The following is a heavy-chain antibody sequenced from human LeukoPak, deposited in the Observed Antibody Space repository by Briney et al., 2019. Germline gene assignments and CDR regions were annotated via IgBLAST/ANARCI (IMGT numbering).Heavy chain of an antibody. CDR2: INHSGST. V-gene: IGHV4-34*01. D-gene: IGHD3-3*01. Sequence: SETLSLTCAVYGGPFSGYYWSWIRQPPGKGLEWIGEINHSGSTNYNPSLKSRVTISVDTSKNQFSLKLSSVTAADTAVYYCARVPHYDFWSGYSLLGIDYWGQGTLVTVSS. J-gene: IGHJ4*02. CDR3: ARVPHYDFWSGYSLLGIDY. CDR1: GGPFSGYY.